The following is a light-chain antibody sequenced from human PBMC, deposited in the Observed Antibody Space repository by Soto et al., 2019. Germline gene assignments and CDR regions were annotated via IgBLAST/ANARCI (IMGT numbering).Light chain of an antibody. CDR3: AAWDDSLNAVV. J-gene: IGLJ2*01. Sequence: QSVLTQPPSASGTPGQRVTISCSGSSSNIGSNTVNWYLQLPGTAPKLLVYSDNQRPSGVPERFSGSKSGTSASLAISGLQSEDEADYYCAAWDDSLNAVVFGGGTKVTVL. CDR2: SDN. V-gene: IGLV1-44*01. CDR1: SSNIGSNT.